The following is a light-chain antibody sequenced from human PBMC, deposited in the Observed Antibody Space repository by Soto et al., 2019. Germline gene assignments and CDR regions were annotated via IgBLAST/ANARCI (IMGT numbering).Light chain of an antibody. CDR2: AAS. Sequence: DIQLTQSPSFLSASVGDRVTITCRASQGIGSYLAWYQQRPGQAPKLLNYAASTLQSGVPSRVSGSGSGTEFTLTLSSLQPDDLATFSCQQRNSYPRTFGQGAKLEI. CDR3: QQRNSYPRT. V-gene: IGKV1-9*01. J-gene: IGKJ2*01. CDR1: QGIGSY.